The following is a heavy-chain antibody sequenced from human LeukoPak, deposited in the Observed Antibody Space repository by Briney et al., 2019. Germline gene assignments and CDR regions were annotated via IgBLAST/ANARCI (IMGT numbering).Heavy chain of an antibody. V-gene: IGHV1-24*01. J-gene: IGHJ4*02. CDR3: ATVVAVATFDY. D-gene: IGHD6-19*01. CDR2: FDPEDGET. Sequence: ASVKVSCKVSGYTLTELSMHWVRQAPGKGLERMGRFDPEDGETIYAQKFQGRVTMTEDTSTDTAYMDLSSLRSEDTAMYYCATVVAVATFDYWGQGTLVTVSS. CDR1: GYTLTELS.